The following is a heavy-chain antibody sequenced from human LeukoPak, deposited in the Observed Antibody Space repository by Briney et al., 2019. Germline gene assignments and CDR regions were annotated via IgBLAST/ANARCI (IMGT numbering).Heavy chain of an antibody. CDR1: GFTFSSYG. J-gene: IGHJ4*02. Sequence: GGSLRLSCAASGFTFSSYGMSWVRQAPGKGLEWVSAISGSGGSTFYADSVTGRFTISRDNSKNTLYLQMNSLRAEDTAVYYCAKPKYSSGWYRFYFDYWGQGTLVTVSS. CDR3: AKPKYSSGWYRFYFDY. D-gene: IGHD6-19*01. CDR2: ISGSGGST. V-gene: IGHV3-23*01.